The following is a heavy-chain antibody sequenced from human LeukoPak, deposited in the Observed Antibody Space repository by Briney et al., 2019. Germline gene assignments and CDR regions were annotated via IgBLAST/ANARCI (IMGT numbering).Heavy chain of an antibody. Sequence: PGGSLRLSCAASGFTFSSYWMSWVRQAPGKGLEWVANIKQDGSEKYYVDSVKGRFTISRDNAKNSLYLQMNSLRAEDTAVYYCARDSPGGTVHAFDIWGQGTMVTVSS. V-gene: IGHV3-7*01. CDR2: IKQDGSEK. D-gene: IGHD1-1*01. J-gene: IGHJ3*02. CDR1: GFTFSSYW. CDR3: ARDSPGGTVHAFDI.